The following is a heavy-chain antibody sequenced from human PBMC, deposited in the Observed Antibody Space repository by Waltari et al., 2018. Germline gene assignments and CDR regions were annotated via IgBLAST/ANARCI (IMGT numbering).Heavy chain of an antibody. D-gene: IGHD1-26*01. J-gene: IGHJ1*01. V-gene: IGHV4-59*01. CDR2: IYYSGST. CDR1: GGSISSYY. Sequence: QVQLQESGSGLVKPSETLSLTCTVSGGSISSYYWSWIRQPPGKGLEWIGYIYYSGSTNYNPSLKSRVTISVDTSKNQFSLKLSSVTAADTAVYYCARGGATWGYFQHWGQGTLVTVSS. CDR3: ARGGATWGYFQH.